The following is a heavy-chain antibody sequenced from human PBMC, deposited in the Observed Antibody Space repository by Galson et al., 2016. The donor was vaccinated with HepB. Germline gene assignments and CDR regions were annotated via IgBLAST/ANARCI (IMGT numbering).Heavy chain of an antibody. CDR2: INSDGSTP. V-gene: IGHV3-74*01. J-gene: IGHJ4*02. D-gene: IGHD1-14*01. Sequence: SLRLSCAASGFTFSSHWMHWVRQAPGKGLVWVSRINSDGSTPSYADFVKGRFTISRDNAKNTLYLQMDSLRGEDTAVYYCASGVIKPMGDYWGQGTVVTVSS. CDR1: GFTFSSHW. CDR3: ASGVIKPMGDY.